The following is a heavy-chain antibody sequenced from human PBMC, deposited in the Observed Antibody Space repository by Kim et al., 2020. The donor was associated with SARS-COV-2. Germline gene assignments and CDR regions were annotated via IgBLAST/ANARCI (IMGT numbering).Heavy chain of an antibody. CDR1: GFTFSSYG. CDR2: ISYDGSNK. Sequence: GGSLRLSCAASGFTFSSYGMHWVRQAPGKGLEWVAVISYDGSNKYYADSVKGRFTICRDNSKNTLYLQMTSLRAEDTAVYYCARDLGGSSWPYYYYCMDV. J-gene: IGHJ6*01. CDR3: ARDLGGSSWPYYYYCMDV. D-gene: IGHD6-13*01. V-gene: IGHV3-33*05.